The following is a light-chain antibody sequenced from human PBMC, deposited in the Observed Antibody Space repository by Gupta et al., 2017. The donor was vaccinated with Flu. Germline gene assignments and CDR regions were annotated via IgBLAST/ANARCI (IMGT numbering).Light chain of an antibody. Sequence: SNSNIGSNYVCLYQQHPETPHKLLIYRNNQRPSVVPDRFSGSKSGTSASLAISGLRSEDEADYYCAAWDDSLSWVFGGGTKLTVL. CDR1: NSNIGSNY. V-gene: IGLV1-47*01. CDR2: RNN. J-gene: IGLJ3*02. CDR3: AAWDDSLSWV.